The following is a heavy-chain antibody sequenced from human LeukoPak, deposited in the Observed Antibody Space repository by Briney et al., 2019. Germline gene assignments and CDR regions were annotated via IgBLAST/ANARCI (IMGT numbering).Heavy chain of an antibody. CDR2: IIPIFGTA. V-gene: IGHV1-69*01. CDR3: ARGEIVAVAGTTGGYYYYGMDV. J-gene: IGHJ6*04. Sequence: ASVKVSCKASGGTFSSYAISWVRQAPGQGLEWMGGIIPIFGTANYAQKFQGRVTITADESTSTAYMELSSLRSEDTAVYYCARGEIVAVAGTTGGYYYYGMDVWGKGPTVTVSS. D-gene: IGHD6-19*01. CDR1: GGTFSSYA.